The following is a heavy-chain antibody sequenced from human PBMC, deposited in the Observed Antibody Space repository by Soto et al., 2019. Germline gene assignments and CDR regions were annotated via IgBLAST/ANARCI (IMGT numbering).Heavy chain of an antibody. CDR1: GFTFSVYI. D-gene: IGHD2-15*01. J-gene: IGHJ4*02. CDR2: IITGSGVT. V-gene: IGHV3-23*01. Sequence: GGSLRLSCLASGFTFSVYIMTWVLLTPGRGLEWVSSIITGSGVTSYADSVTGRFTISRDNSKNMLYLQMNSLRVEDTAIYYCAKDRQPDGIWTFDYWGRGTLVTVSS. CDR3: AKDRQPDGIWTFDY.